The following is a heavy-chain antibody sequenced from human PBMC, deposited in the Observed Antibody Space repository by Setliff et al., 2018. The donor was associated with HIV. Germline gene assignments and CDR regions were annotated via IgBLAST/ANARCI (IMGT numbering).Heavy chain of an antibody. CDR1: GFTFSSYG. CDR2: IWYDGSTK. J-gene: IGHJ4*02. Sequence: GGSLRLSCAASGFTFSSYGMHWVRQAPGKGLEWVAVIWYDGSTKNYADSVKGRSTISRDNAKNSLYLQMNSLRAEDTAVYYCVTDRDRNLPQWGQGTLVTVSS. CDR3: VTDRDRNLPQ. V-gene: IGHV3-33*03.